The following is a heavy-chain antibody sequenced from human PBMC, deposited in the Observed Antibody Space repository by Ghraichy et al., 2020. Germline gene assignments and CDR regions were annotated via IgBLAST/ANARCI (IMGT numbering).Heavy chain of an antibody. Sequence: GGSLRLSCAASGFTFTSYWMSWVRQAPGKGLECVANIKEDGSEKYYVDSVKGRFTISRDNAKNSLYLQMNSLRAEDTAVYYCARDGRPSSWLDFDYWGQGTLVTVSS. V-gene: IGHV3-7*01. CDR3: ARDGRPSSWLDFDY. CDR1: GFTFTSYW. CDR2: IKEDGSEK. D-gene: IGHD6-13*01. J-gene: IGHJ4*02.